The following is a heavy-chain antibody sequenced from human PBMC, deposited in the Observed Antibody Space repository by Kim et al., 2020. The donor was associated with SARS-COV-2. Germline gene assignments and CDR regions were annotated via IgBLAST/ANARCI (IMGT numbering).Heavy chain of an antibody. Sequence: SVKGRFTISRDNSKNTLYLQMSSLRAEDTAVYYCVKDEGGDYYDYNWFDPWGQGTLVTVSS. J-gene: IGHJ5*02. CDR3: VKDEGGDYYDYNWFDP. V-gene: IGHV3-64D*09. D-gene: IGHD3-22*01.